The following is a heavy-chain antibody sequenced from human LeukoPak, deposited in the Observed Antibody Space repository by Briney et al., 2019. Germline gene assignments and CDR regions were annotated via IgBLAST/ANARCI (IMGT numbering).Heavy chain of an antibody. D-gene: IGHD3-3*01. J-gene: IGHJ1*01. CDR2: ISAYNGNT. V-gene: IGHV1-18*01. CDR1: GYTFTSYG. Sequence: ASVKVSCKASGYTFTSYGISWVRQAPGQGLEWMGWISAYNGNTNYAQKLQGRVTMTTDTSTSTAYMELRSLRSDDTAVYYCARDLRDYDFWTGSEYFQHWGQGILVTVSS. CDR3: ARDLRDYDFWTGSEYFQH.